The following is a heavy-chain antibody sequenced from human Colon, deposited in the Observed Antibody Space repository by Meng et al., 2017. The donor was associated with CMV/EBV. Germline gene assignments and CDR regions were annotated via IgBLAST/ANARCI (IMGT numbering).Heavy chain of an antibody. D-gene: IGHD2-8*01. J-gene: IGHJ4*02. CDR3: VSGVTGRPESDS. CDR2: VTRDSMI. CDR1: GLTISDRH. Sequence: GESLKISCAVSGLTISDRHMSWIRRAPGKGLEWIIYVTRDSMIYSADSVRGRFTISRDNAKNSMYLQLNSLRAEDTAVYYCVSGVTGRPESDSWGQGTLVTVSS. V-gene: IGHV3-11*01.